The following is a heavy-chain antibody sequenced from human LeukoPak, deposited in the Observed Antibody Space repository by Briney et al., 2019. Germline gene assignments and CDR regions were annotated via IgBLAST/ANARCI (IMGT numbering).Heavy chain of an antibody. CDR1: GGTFSSYA. D-gene: IGHD2-21*02. Sequence: SVKVSCKASGGTFSSYAISWVRQAPGQGLEWMGGIIPIFGTANYAQEFQGRVTITADESTSTAYMELSSLRSEDTAVYYCAREEVVTATTYYYGMDVWGQGTTVTVSS. CDR2: IIPIFGTA. J-gene: IGHJ6*02. V-gene: IGHV1-69*13. CDR3: AREEVVTATTYYYGMDV.